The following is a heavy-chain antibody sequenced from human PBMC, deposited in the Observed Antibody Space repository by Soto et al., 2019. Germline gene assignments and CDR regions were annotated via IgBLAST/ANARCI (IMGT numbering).Heavy chain of an antibody. CDR2: IYYSGST. Sequence: SETLSLTCTVSGGSISSYYWSWIRQHPGKGLEWIGYIYYSGSTYYNPSLKSRVTISVDTSKNQFSLKLSSVSAADTAVYYCASDSYGSLGLDYWGQGTLVTVSS. J-gene: IGHJ4*02. CDR3: ASDSYGSLGLDY. CDR1: GGSISSYY. V-gene: IGHV4-59*06. D-gene: IGHD5-18*01.